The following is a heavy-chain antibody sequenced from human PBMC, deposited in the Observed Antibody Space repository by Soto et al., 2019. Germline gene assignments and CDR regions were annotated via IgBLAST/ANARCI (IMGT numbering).Heavy chain of an antibody. V-gene: IGHV4-39*01. CDR2: IYYSGST. D-gene: IGHD3-10*01. CDR3: TNSNWFDP. CDR1: GGSISSSRYY. J-gene: IGHJ5*02. Sequence: QLQLQESGPGLVKPSETLSLTCTVSGGSISSSRYYWGWIRQPPGKVLEWIGRIYYSGSTYYNPSLTSRATISVDTSKNQFSLKLSSVTAADTAVYYCTNSNWFDPWGQGTLVTVSS.